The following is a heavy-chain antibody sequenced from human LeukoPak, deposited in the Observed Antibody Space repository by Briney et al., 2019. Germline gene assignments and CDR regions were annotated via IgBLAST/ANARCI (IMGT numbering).Heavy chain of an antibody. CDR3: ARELSLGYCSSTSCGSNWFDP. CDR2: INPNSGGT. V-gene: IGHV1-2*02. D-gene: IGHD2-2*01. CDR1: GYTFTGYY. Sequence: ASVKVSCKASGYTFTGYYMHWVRQAPGQGLEWMGWINPNSGGTNYAQKFQGRVTMTRDTSISTAYMELSRLRSDDTAVYYCARELSLGYCSSTSCGSNWFDPRGQGTLVTVSS. J-gene: IGHJ5*02.